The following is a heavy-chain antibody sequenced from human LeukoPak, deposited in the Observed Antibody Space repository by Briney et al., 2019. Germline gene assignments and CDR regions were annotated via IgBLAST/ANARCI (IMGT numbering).Heavy chain of an antibody. D-gene: IGHD2-2*01. V-gene: IGHV4-61*02. CDR2: IYTSGST. CDR3: AREGVCSSTSSTKGYYYVDV. J-gene: IGHJ6*03. CDR1: GGSISSGSYY. Sequence: PSETLSLTCTVSGGSISSGSYYWSWIRQPAGKGLEWIGRIYTSGSTNYNPSLKSRVTISVDTSKNQFSLKLSSVTAADTAVYYCAREGVCSSTSSTKGYYYVDVWGKGTTVTVSS.